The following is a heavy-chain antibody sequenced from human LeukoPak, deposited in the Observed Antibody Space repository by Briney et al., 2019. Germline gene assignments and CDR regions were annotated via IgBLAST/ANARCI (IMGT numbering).Heavy chain of an antibody. D-gene: IGHD3-16*01. Sequence: SETLSLTCAVYVGSFSGYYWSWIRQSPGKGLEWIGEVNHSGTASYNPSLKSRVTISADASKNQFSLRLSSVTAADTAVYFCARVQTLGGLYYYYSMDVLAKGTPVTVSS. J-gene: IGHJ6*03. CDR2: VNHSGTA. CDR1: VGSFSGYY. CDR3: ARVQTLGGLYYYYSMDV. V-gene: IGHV4-34*01.